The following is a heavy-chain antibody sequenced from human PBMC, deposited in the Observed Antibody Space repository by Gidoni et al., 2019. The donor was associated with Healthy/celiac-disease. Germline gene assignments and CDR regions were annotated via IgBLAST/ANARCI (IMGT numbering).Heavy chain of an antibody. D-gene: IGHD3-3*01. CDR2: IIPVLGIA. CDR3: VRDNTIFGVVTTGGDAFDI. Sequence: QVQLVHSGAAVKKHGSSVKVSCKDSGGTFSRYHNSRVRQSTGQGHAWMGRIIPVLGIANDAQKFQGRVTITADKSTCTAYMELSSLRSEDTAVYYGVRDNTIFGVVTTGGDAFDIWGQGTMVTVSS. V-gene: IGHV1-69*04. CDR1: GGTFSRYH. J-gene: IGHJ3*02.